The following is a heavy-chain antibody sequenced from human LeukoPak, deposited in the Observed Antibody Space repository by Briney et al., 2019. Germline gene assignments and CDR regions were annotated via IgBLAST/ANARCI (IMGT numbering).Heavy chain of an antibody. CDR1: GSTFTCYY. CDR3: ARDSGYSSGWYSSFDY. J-gene: IGHJ4*02. CDR2: INPNSGGT. V-gene: IGHV1-2*02. Sequence: GASVTVSFTASGSTFTCYYMHWVRQAPGQGLEWMGWINPNSGGTNYAQKFQGRVTMTRDTSISTAYMELSRLRSDDTAVYYCARDSGYSSGWYSSFDYWGQGTLVTASS. D-gene: IGHD6-19*01.